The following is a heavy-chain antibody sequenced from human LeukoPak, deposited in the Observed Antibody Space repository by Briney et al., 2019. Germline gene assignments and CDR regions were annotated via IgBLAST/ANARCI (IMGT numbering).Heavy chain of an antibody. CDR1: GFTFSSYW. CDR3: ARDRIQLWPGCDWFDP. Sequence: GGSLRLSCAASGFTFSSYWMSWVRQAPGKGLEWVANIKQDGSEKYYVDSVKGRFTISRDNAKNSLYLQMNSLRAEDTAVCYCARDRIQLWPGCDWFDPWGQGTLVTVSS. V-gene: IGHV3-7*01. D-gene: IGHD5-18*01. J-gene: IGHJ5*02. CDR2: IKQDGSEK.